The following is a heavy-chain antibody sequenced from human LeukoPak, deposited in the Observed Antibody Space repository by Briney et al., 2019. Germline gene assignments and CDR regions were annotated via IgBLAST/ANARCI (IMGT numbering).Heavy chain of an antibody. CDR2: INSDGSST. Sequence: GGSLRLSCAASGFTFSSYEMNWVRQAPGKGLVWVSRINSDGSSTSYADSVKGRFTISRDNAKNTLYLQMNSLRAEDTAVYYCARIRFLEWSDLDYWGQGTLVTVSS. CDR1: GFTFSSYE. J-gene: IGHJ4*02. CDR3: ARIRFLEWSDLDY. D-gene: IGHD3-3*01. V-gene: IGHV3-74*01.